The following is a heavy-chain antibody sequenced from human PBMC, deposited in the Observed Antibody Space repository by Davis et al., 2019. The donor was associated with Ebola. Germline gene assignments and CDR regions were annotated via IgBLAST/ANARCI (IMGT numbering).Heavy chain of an antibody. CDR1: GFIVSDKY. J-gene: IGHJ2*01. Sequence: GGSLRLSCAASGFIVSDKYMSWVRQAPGKGPEWVSVIYRDGRTYYADSVKGRFTVSRDNAKNSLYLQMNSLRADDTAVYYCVRDPALVVTGGGWFFGLWGRGTLVTVSS. CDR3: VRDPALVVTGGGWFFGL. D-gene: IGHD2-21*02. V-gene: IGHV3-53*01. CDR2: IYRDGRT.